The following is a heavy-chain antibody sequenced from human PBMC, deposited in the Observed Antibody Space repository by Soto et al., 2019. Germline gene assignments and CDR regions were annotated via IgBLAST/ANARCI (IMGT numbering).Heavy chain of an antibody. CDR1: GGSISSSSYY. V-gene: IGHV4-39*01. Sequence: PSETLSLTCTVSGGSISSSSYYWGWIRQPPGKGLEWIGSIYYSGSTYYSPSLKSRVTISVDTSKNQFSLKLSSVTAADTAVYYCARHAPITIFGVVIPNWFDLWGQGTLVTAPQ. D-gene: IGHD3-3*01. J-gene: IGHJ5*02. CDR3: ARHAPITIFGVVIPNWFDL. CDR2: IYYSGST.